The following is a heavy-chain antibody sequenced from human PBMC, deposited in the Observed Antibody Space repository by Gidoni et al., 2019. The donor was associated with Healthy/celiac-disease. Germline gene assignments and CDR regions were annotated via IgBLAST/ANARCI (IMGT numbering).Heavy chain of an antibody. Sequence: QVQLVQSGAEVKKPGASVKVSCKASGYTFTSYYMHWVRQAPGQGLEWMGIINRSGGSKRYEQKGQGTVTRNRDTCTSTVYMERSSLRSEDMDVYECARLNYGGNALRYWGQGTLVTVSS. J-gene: IGHJ4*02. CDR2: INRSGGSK. CDR3: ARLNYGGNALRY. D-gene: IGHD4-17*01. V-gene: IGHV1-46*01. CDR1: GYTFTSYY.